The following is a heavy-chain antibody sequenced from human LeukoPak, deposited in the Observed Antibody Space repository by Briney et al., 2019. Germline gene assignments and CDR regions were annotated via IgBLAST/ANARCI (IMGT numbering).Heavy chain of an antibody. D-gene: IGHD3-9*01. CDR2: ISGSGGST. CDR3: ARHDRYFDWLIDY. Sequence: PGRSLRLSCAASGFTFSSYGMHWVRQAPGKGLEWVSTISGSGGSTYYADSVKGRFTISRDNSKNTLYLQMNSLRAEDTAVYYCARHDRYFDWLIDYWGQGTLVTVSS. V-gene: IGHV3-23*01. CDR1: GFTFSSYG. J-gene: IGHJ4*02.